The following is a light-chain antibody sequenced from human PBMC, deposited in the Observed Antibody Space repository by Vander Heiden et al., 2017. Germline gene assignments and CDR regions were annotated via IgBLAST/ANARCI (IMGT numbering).Light chain of an antibody. Sequence: AIQLTQSPSPLSASVGDRVTITCRASQGISSALAWYQQKPGKAPKLLIYDASCLESGVPSRFSGSGSGTDFTLTISSLQPEDFATYYCQQFNSYPITFGQGTRLEIK. CDR2: DAS. V-gene: IGKV1-13*02. CDR3: QQFNSYPIT. J-gene: IGKJ5*01. CDR1: QGISSA.